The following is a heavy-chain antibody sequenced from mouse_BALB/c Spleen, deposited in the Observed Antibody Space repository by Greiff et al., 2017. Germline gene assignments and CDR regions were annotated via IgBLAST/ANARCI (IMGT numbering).Heavy chain of an antibody. CDR1: GFTFSDFY. J-gene: IGHJ3*01. CDR2: SRNKANDYTT. D-gene: IGHD6-1*01. Sequence: EVKVVESGGGLVQPGGSLRLSCAPSGFTFSDFYMEWVRQPPGKRLEWIAASRNKANDYTTEYSASVKGRFIVSRDTSQSILYLQMNALRAEDTAIYNSARDSLYGEAYWGHGTLVTVSA. CDR3: ARDSLYGEAY. V-gene: IGHV7-1*02.